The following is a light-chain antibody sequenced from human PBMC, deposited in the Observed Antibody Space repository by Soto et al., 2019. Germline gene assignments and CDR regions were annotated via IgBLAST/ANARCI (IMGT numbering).Light chain of an antibody. V-gene: IGKV3-15*01. J-gene: IGKJ1*01. CDR2: GAS. Sequence: VMTQSPATLSVSPGERATLSCRASQSVNSNLAWYQQKPGQAPRLLIFGASTRATGIPARFSGSGSGTEFTLTISSLQYEDFAVYYCQHYHNWPPWTFGQGTKVEIK. CDR1: QSVNSN. CDR3: QHYHNWPPWT.